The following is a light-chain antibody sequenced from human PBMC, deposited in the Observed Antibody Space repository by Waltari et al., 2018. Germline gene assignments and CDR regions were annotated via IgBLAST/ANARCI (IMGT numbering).Light chain of an antibody. V-gene: IGLV1-47*01. Sequence: QSVLTQPPSASGTPGQTVTISCSGSDSNTGANYVYCFQQLPETAPKLLIYRNDQPPSGFPDRFSGSESVTSASLAISWRRSEYEASYYWASWDDNLSGSLFGGGTKLTVL. J-gene: IGLJ2*01. CDR1: DSNTGANY. CDR3: ASWDDNLSGSL. CDR2: RND.